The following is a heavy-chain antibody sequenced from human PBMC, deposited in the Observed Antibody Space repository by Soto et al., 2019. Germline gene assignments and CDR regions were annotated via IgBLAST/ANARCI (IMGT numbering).Heavy chain of an antibody. J-gene: IGHJ5*02. D-gene: IGHD2-2*01. V-gene: IGHV4-34*01. CDR3: AGGRIVVVPAATPYNWFDP. Sequence: SETLSLTCAVYGGSFSGYDWSWIRQPPGKGLEWIGEINHSGSTNYNPSLKSRVTISVDTSKNQFSLKLSSVTAADTAVYYCAGGRIVVVPAATPYNWFDPWGQGTLVTVSS. CDR2: INHSGST. CDR1: GGSFSGYD.